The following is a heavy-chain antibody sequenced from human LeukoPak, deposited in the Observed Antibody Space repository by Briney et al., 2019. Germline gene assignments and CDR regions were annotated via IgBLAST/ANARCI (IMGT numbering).Heavy chain of an antibody. J-gene: IGHJ6*02. CDR1: GGSFSGYY. Sequence: SETLSLTCAVYGGSFSGYYWSWIRQPPGKGLGWIGYIYYSGSTNYNPSLKSRVTISLDTSKNQFSLKLSSVTAADTAVYYCARRSCSSNSCPMDVWGQGTTVTVSS. D-gene: IGHD2-2*01. CDR2: IYYSGST. V-gene: IGHV4-59*08. CDR3: ARRSCSSNSCPMDV.